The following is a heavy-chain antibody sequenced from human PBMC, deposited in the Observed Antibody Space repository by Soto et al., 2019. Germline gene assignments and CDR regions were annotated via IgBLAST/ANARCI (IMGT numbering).Heavy chain of an antibody. J-gene: IGHJ3*01. CDR3: VREGGGRYSPGSFDL. CDR2: ISGSGGSA. Sequence: LRLSCTTSGFTFNNYAMNWVRQAPGKGLEWVSFISGSGGSAYYADSVQGRFTISRDNSRNTLYLQMNSLRAEDTAIYSCVREGGGRYSPGSFDLWGRGTKVTVSS. V-gene: IGHV3-23*01. CDR1: GFTFNNYA. D-gene: IGHD6-19*01.